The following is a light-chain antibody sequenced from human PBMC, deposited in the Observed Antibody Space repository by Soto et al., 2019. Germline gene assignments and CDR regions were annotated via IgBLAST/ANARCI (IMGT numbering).Light chain of an antibody. CDR2: AAS. Sequence: DIQMTQSPSSLSASVGDRVTITCRASQTISGYLNWFQQKPGKAPDLLIYAASSLQSGVPSRFSGGGSGTDFTLTIGRLEPEDFAVYYCQQYGSSPTFGQGTKVDIK. V-gene: IGKV1-39*01. J-gene: IGKJ1*01. CDR1: QTISGY. CDR3: QQYGSSPT.